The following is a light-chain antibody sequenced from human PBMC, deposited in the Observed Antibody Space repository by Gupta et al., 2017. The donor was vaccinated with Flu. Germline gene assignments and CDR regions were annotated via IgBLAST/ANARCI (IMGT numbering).Light chain of an antibody. CDR2: KAS. V-gene: IGKV1-5*03. J-gene: IGKJ1*01. CDR3: QQYCSYRT. CDR1: QNIDGW. Sequence: DIRLTHSPSTLSASIGDTVTISCRASQNIDGWLACYQLKPGKAPKLLIYKASSLENGVPSRFSGSGSGTIFTLTITGLQRDDSATYFCQQYCSYRTFGQGTKVEIK.